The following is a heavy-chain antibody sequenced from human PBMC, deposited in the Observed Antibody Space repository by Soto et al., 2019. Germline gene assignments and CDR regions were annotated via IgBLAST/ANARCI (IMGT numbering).Heavy chain of an antibody. Sequence: DVQLVESGGGLVQPGESLKLSCEVSGFTFSMYSMSWVRQAPGKGLEWVAKIPQEGGDGHYLDSVKGRFIISRDNAKNSLYLQMGSLRPEDTAIYYCVKQAHGLDGVAFDYWGQGTQVTVAS. J-gene: IGHJ4*02. CDR2: IPQEGGDG. CDR3: VKQAHGLDGVAFDY. V-gene: IGHV3-7*03. CDR1: GFTFSMYS. D-gene: IGHD2-15*01.